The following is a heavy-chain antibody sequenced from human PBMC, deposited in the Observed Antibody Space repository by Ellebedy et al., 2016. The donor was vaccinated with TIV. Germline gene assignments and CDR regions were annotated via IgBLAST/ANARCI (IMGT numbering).Heavy chain of an antibody. Sequence: GESLKISCAASGFTFSNYAMNWVRQAPGKGLEWVSSISSGNNYYADSVKGRFTISRDNGKNSLYLQMNRLRAEDTAVYYCARAADTAKFDYWGQGTLVTVSS. CDR2: ISSGNNY. V-gene: IGHV3-21*01. CDR1: GFTFSNYA. CDR3: ARAADTAKFDY. D-gene: IGHD5-18*01. J-gene: IGHJ4*02.